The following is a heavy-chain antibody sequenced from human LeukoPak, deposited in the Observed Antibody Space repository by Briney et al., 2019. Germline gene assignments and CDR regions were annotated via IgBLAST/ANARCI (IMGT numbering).Heavy chain of an antibody. J-gene: IGHJ4*02. D-gene: IGHD4-17*01. CDR2: INHSGST. Sequence: SETLSLTCAVYGGSFSGYYWSWIRQPPGKGLEWIGEINHSGSTYYNPSLKSRVTISVDTSKNQFSLKLSSVTAADTAVYYCARHSGDYYFDYWGQGTLVTVSS. CDR1: GGSFSGYY. V-gene: IGHV4-34*01. CDR3: ARHSGDYYFDY.